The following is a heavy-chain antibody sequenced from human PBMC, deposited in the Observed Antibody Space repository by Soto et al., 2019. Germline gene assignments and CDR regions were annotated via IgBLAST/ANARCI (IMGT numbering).Heavy chain of an antibody. D-gene: IGHD6-13*01. CDR1: EGTFNSYA. CDR2: IIPYYNTL. CDR3: ASGASRWYPYFFDS. J-gene: IGHJ4*02. Sequence: QAQVVQSGAEVREPGSSVKLSCKASEGTFNSYAIAWVRQAPGQGLEWMGGIIPYYNTLNYAQKFQDRVTITADDSTNTVYVVLSSLRSDDTAVYFCASGASRWYPYFFDSWAQGTLVTVSS. V-gene: IGHV1-69*01.